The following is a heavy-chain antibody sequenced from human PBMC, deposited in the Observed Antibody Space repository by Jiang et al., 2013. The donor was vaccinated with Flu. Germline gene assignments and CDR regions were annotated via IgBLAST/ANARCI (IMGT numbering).Heavy chain of an antibody. D-gene: IGHD3-22*01. V-gene: IGHV5-10-1*03. CDR3: ARFPKLLYYYDSSGYSYYYGMDV. Sequence: VQLVESGAEVKKPGESLRISCKGSGYSFTSYWISWVRQMPGKGLEWMGRIDPSDSYTNYSPSFQGHVTISADKSISTAYLQWSSLKASDTAMYYCARFPKLLYYYDSSGYSYYYGMDVWGQGTTVTVSS. CDR1: GYSFTSYW. J-gene: IGHJ6*02. CDR2: IDPSDSYT.